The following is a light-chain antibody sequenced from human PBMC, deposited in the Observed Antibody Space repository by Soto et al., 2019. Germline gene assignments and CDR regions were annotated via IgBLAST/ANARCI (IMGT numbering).Light chain of an antibody. V-gene: IGKV1-9*01. J-gene: IGKJ3*01. CDR3: QQLNASPFT. Sequence: DIHLTQSPSFLSASVGDRVTISCRASQDIRNNLAWYQQNPGKAPKLLIYDAFTLQSGVPSRFSAGRSGPEFILTISRLQSEDFATYYCQQLNASPFTFGPGTKVDVK. CDR2: DAF. CDR1: QDIRNN.